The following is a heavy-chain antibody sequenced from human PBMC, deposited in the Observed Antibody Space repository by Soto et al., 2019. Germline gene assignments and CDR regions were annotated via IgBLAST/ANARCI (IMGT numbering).Heavy chain of an antibody. CDR3: ASLASRAADSAS. D-gene: IGHD3-22*01. CDR1: GYTFTSYG. J-gene: IGHJ5*02. V-gene: IGHV1-18*01. Sequence: QVQLVQSGAEVKKPGASVKVSCKASGYTFTSYGISWVRQAPGQGLEWMGWISAYNGNTNYAQKPQGRVTMPTDTATSTAYMELRSLRSDDTAVYYSASLASRAADSASWGQGTLVTVSS. CDR2: ISAYNGNT.